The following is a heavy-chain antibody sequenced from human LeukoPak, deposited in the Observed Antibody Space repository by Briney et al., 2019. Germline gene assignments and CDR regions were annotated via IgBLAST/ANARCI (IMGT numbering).Heavy chain of an antibody. J-gene: IGHJ4*02. CDR1: GFRFDDHG. D-gene: IGHD6-19*01. CDR2: INWNVGST. Sequence: GGSLRLSCAASGFRFDDHGMSWGRQAPGTGLQGVSGINWNVGSTGYADSVKGRFTISRGNAKNSLYLQMNSLRAEDTALYYCAGGDRNGWYFDYWGQGILVTVSS. V-gene: IGHV3-20*04. CDR3: AGGDRNGWYFDY.